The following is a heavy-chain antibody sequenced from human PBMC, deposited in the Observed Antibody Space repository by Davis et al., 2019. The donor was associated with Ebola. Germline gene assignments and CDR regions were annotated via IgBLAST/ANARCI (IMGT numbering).Heavy chain of an antibody. CDR1: GFTVSSNY. D-gene: IGHD3-3*01. CDR3: ARGKKRYYDFWSGTMDV. CDR2: INHSGST. V-gene: IGHV4-34*01. J-gene: IGHJ6*02. Sequence: ESLKISCAASGFTVSSNYMSWIRQPPGKGLEWIGEINHSGSTNYNPSLKSRVTISVDTSKNQFSLKLSSVTAADTAVYYCARGKKRYYDFWSGTMDVWGQGTTVTVSS.